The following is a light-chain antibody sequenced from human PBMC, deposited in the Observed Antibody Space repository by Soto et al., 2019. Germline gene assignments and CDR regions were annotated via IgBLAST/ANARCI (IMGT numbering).Light chain of an antibody. CDR3: QQYTTSLPWT. CDR2: GAS. J-gene: IGKJ1*01. CDR1: QSVSSSY. V-gene: IGKV3-20*01. Sequence: EIVLTQSPGTLSLSPGERATLSCSASQSVSSSYLVWYQQKPGQAPRLIIDGASSRAAGIPDRFSGSGSGTDFTLTISRLEPEDFAVYYCQQYTTSLPWTFGQGTKV.